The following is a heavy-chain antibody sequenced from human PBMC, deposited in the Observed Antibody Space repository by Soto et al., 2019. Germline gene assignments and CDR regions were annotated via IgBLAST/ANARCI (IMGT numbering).Heavy chain of an antibody. CDR3: ADIGGYDSVGGDY. CDR1: GFMFSSDW. Sequence: GGSLRLSCAASGFMFSSDWMHWVRQAPGKGLVWVSRINTDGSDTSYADSVKGRFTISRDNARNTLYLQMNSLRAEDTAVYYCADIGGYDSVGGDYWGQGALVTVSS. J-gene: IGHJ4*02. D-gene: IGHD3-16*01. V-gene: IGHV3-74*01. CDR2: INTDGSDT.